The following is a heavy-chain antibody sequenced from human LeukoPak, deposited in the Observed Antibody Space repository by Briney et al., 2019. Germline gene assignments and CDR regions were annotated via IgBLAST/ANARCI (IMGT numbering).Heavy chain of an antibody. V-gene: IGHV3-30-3*01. D-gene: IGHD2-21*01. CDR2: ISYTGDKK. CDR1: GFTFRDYP. CDR3: ARAKIDPGAFDS. J-gene: IGHJ4*02. Sequence: PGRSLRLSCAASGFTFRDYPMHWVRQAPGRGLEWLAVISYTGDKKYYTDSVKGRLTISRDNSGDTLSLQINNLRAADTALYCCARAKIDPGAFDSWGQGTLVTVSS.